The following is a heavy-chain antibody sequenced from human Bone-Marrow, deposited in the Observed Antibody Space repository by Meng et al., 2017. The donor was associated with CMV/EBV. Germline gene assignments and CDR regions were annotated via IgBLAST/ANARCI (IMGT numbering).Heavy chain of an antibody. V-gene: IGHV4-38-2*02. Sequence: SETLSLTCIVSGHSMSSNYYWGWIRQPPGKGLEWIGSIYHSGSTYYNPSLKSRVTISADTSKNQFSLKLNTVTAADTAVYYCASDNVVVVPAAWYYYGMDVWGQGTTVTVSS. D-gene: IGHD2-2*01. CDR2: IYHSGST. CDR3: ASDNVVVVPAAWYYYGMDV. J-gene: IGHJ6*02. CDR1: GHSMSSNYY.